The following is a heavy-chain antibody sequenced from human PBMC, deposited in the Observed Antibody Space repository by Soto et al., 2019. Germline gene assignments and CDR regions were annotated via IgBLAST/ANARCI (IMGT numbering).Heavy chain of an antibody. CDR2: IRSKAYGGTT. V-gene: IGHV3-49*04. CDR3: TRQTHNWNSSGPPYYYGMDV. Sequence: GWSLRLSGTAWGFSFGDYAMSWVRQAAGKGLEWVGFIRSKAYGGTTEDAASVKGGFTISRDDSKSIAYLQMKSLKTEDTAVHYCTRQTHNWNSSGPPYYYGMDVWGQGTTVTVSS. CDR1: GFSFGDYA. J-gene: IGHJ6*02. D-gene: IGHD1-7*01.